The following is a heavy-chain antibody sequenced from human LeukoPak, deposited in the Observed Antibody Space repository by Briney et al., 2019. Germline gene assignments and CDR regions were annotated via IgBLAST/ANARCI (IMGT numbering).Heavy chain of an antibody. D-gene: IGHD3-16*02. J-gene: IGHJ4*02. V-gene: IGHV3-30-3*01. Sequence: GGSLRLSCAASGFTFSSYAMHWVRQAPGKGLEWVAVISYDGSNKYYADSVKGRFTISRDNSKNTLYLQMNSLRAEDTAVYYCARPGDDYVWGSYRYWGQGTLVTVSS. CDR1: GFTFSSYA. CDR3: ARPGDDYVWGSYRY. CDR2: ISYDGSNK.